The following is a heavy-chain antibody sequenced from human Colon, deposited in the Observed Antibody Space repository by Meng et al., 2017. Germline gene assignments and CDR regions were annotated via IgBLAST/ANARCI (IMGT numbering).Heavy chain of an antibody. CDR2: IGHSGIT. Sequence: QPPLQELGSGPVKLAAGLSFASCVSGRSISTSGYYWGWIRQPPGKGLEWIGSIGHSGITYYTPSLKSRVTVSIDTSKSQFSLKLTSVTAADTAVYYCVRSSGWVRTGFDPWGQGTLVTVSS. D-gene: IGHD6-19*01. CDR1: GRSISTSGYY. V-gene: IGHV4-39*01. CDR3: VRSSGWVRTGFDP. J-gene: IGHJ5*02.